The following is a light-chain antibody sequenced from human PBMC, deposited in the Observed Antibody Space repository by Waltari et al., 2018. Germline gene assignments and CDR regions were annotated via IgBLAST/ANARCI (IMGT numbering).Light chain of an antibody. CDR1: QSISTW. CDR2: EAS. CDR3: QHYSNYPRT. Sequence: DLQMTQSPSTLSASVGDRVTITCRASQSISTWLAWYQQKPGNAPKLLIYEASNLQSEVPSRCSGGGAGAEFALTISSLRPDDFASYYCQHYSNYPRTFGQGTKVEIK. J-gene: IGKJ1*01. V-gene: IGKV1-5*03.